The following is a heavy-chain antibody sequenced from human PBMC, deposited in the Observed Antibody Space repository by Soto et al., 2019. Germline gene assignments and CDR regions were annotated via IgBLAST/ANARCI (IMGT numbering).Heavy chain of an antibody. Sequence: ASVKVSCKASGYTFTSYAMHWVRQAPGQRLEWMGWINAGNGNTKYSQKFQGRVTMTRNTSISTAYMELRSLRSDDTAVYYCARNYDFWSGYPKNYYYYGMDVWGQGTTVTVSS. CDR1: GYTFTSYA. CDR2: INAGNGNT. V-gene: IGHV1-3*01. D-gene: IGHD3-3*01. CDR3: ARNYDFWSGYPKNYYYYGMDV. J-gene: IGHJ6*02.